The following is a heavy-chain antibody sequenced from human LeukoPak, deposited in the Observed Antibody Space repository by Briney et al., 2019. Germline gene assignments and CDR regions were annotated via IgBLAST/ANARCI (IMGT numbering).Heavy chain of an antibody. CDR1: GGSISSYY. CDR3: ASWAAAGTGWFDP. V-gene: IGHV4-59*01. D-gene: IGHD6-13*01. J-gene: IGHJ5*02. CDR2: IYYSGST. Sequence: KPSETLSLTCTVSGGSISSYYWSWLRQPPGKGLEWIGYIYYSGSTNYNPSLKSRVTISVDTSKNQFSLKLSSVTAADTAVYYCASWAAAGTGWFDPWGQGTLVTVSS.